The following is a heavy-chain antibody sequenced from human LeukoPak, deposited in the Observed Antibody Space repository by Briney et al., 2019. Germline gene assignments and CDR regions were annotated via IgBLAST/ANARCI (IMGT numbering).Heavy chain of an antibody. J-gene: IGHJ4*02. Sequence: SETLSLTCAVYGGSFSGYYWSWIRQPPGKGLEWIGEINHSGSTNYNPSLKSRVTISVDTSKNQFSLKLSSVTAADTAVYYCARGRRGYYGSGSCRHLYFDCWGQGTLVTVSS. CDR3: ARGRRGYYGSGSCRHLYFDC. CDR1: GGSFSGYY. D-gene: IGHD3-10*01. CDR2: INHSGST. V-gene: IGHV4-34*01.